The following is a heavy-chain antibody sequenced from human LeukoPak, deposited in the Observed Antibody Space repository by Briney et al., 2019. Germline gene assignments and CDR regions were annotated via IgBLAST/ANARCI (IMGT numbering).Heavy chain of an antibody. D-gene: IGHD3-9*01. V-gene: IGHV4-34*01. CDR1: GGSFSNYY. CDR2: IHPYGFT. CDR3: SRGSDESKTGDT. J-gene: IGHJ5*02. Sequence: ASETLSLTCALYGGSFSNYYWSWIRQPPGKGLEWIGEIHPYGFTNFNPSLKSRVSFSVDTSKNQFSLKLTSVTAADTAVYYCSRGSDESKTGDTWGQGSLVTVSS.